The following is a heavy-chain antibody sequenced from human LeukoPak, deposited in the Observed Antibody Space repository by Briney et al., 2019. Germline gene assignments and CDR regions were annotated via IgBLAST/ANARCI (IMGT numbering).Heavy chain of an antibody. V-gene: IGHV1-46*01. CDR1: GYTFTNNY. CDR2: IYPRDGST. Sequence: ASVKVSCKASGYTFTNNYLHWVRQAPGQGLEWMGMIYPRDGSTSYAQNFRGRVTVTRDTSTTTVHMELRGLRSEDTAVYYCARDQEGFDYWGQGTVVTVSS. CDR3: ARDQEGFDY. J-gene: IGHJ4*02.